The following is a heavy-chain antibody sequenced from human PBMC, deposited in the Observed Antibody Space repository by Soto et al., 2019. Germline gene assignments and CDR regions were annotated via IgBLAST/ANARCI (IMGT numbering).Heavy chain of an antibody. V-gene: IGHV3-23*01. CDR3: AKAMSTPSRPRNYFDY. CDR1: GFTFSNFA. CDR2: ISGGGGTT. D-gene: IGHD6-6*01. J-gene: IGHJ4*02. Sequence: EVQLLESGGDLVQLGGSLRHSCAASGFTFSNFAMSWVRQAPGKGLEWVSVISGGGGTTYYADSVKGRFTISRDNSKNTLYLQMDSLGAEDTALYYCAKAMSTPSRPRNYFDYWGQGTLVTVSS.